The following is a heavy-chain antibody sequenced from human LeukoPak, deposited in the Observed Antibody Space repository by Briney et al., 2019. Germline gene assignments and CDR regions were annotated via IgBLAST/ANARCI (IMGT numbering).Heavy chain of an antibody. CDR1: GYTFTNFG. D-gene: IGHD1-26*01. CDR3: ARDGTSTDDF. V-gene: IGHV1-18*01. J-gene: IGHJ4*02. Sequence: ASVKVSCKTSGYTFTNFGISWVRQAPGQGLEWMGWISGNNDHTNYAQKSQGRVTMTTDTSTTTAYMELTSLTSDDTAVYYCARDGTSTDDFWGQGTLVTVSS. CDR2: ISGNNDHT.